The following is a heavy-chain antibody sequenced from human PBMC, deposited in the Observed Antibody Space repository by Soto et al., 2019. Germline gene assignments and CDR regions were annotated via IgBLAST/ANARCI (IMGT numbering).Heavy chain of an antibody. V-gene: IGHV3-66*01. CDR1: EFSVSNKY. D-gene: IGHD2-8*01. Sequence: EVQLVESGGGLVQPGGSLRLSCAASEFSVSNKYMSWVRQAPGKGLEWVSTTYSDGTTYLAHSLKDRCTISRDNSKNTLYLQRKSLRAEDTAVYYCAIAGEVSLRHSNSLGQGTMVTVSS. CDR2: TYSDGTT. J-gene: IGHJ4*02. CDR3: AIAGEVSLRHSNS.